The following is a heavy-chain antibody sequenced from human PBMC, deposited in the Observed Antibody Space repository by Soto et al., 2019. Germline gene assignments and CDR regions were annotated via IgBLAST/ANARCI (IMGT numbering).Heavy chain of an antibody. CDR2: IIPIFGTA. CDR3: ARDRRVSSGYYYL. J-gene: IGHJ4*02. V-gene: IGHV1-69*12. CDR1: GGTFSSYA. D-gene: IGHD3-22*01. Sequence: QVQLVQSGAEVKKPGSSVKVSCKASGGTFSSYAISWVRQAPGQGLEWMGGIIPIFGTANYAQKLQGRVTITADESTSTAYMEQSRLRSEDRAVDYCARDRRVSSGYYYLWGQGTLVTVSS.